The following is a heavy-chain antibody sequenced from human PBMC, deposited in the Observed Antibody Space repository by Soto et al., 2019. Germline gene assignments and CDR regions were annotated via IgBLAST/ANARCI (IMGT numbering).Heavy chain of an antibody. J-gene: IGHJ6*01. CDR2: MNPNSGNT. CDR3: ARGLYGTYGMDV. D-gene: IGHD4-17*01. V-gene: IGHV1-8*01. CDR1: GYTFTSYD. Sequence: QVQLVQSGAEVKKPGASVKVSCKASGYTFTSYDINWVRQATGQGLEWMGWMNPNSGNTGYAQKLQVGVTMTANTSISKAYMELSSLRSEDTAVYYCARGLYGTYGMDVWGQGSTVTVSS.